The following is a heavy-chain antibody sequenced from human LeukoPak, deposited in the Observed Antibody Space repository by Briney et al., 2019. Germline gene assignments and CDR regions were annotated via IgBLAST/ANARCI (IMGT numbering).Heavy chain of an antibody. Sequence: GGSLRLSCVGSGFNLTHYAMTWVRQAPGKGLEWVSAINRNGRIKNYADSVKGRFAISRDISRSTVYLQMTSLRAEDTAVYYCARTERFDPWGQGIQVTVSS. J-gene: IGHJ5*02. CDR3: ARTERFDP. CDR1: GFNLTHYA. D-gene: IGHD1-1*01. V-gene: IGHV3-23*01. CDR2: INRNGRIK.